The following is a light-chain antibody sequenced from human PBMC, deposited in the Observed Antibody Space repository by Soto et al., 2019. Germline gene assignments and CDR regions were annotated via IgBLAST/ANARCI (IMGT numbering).Light chain of an antibody. CDR3: QQRSNWPPTWT. CDR1: QSVRTY. Sequence: EIVLTQSPATLSLSPGERATLSCRASQSVRTYLAWYQQKPGQAPRLLIYDVSSRATGIPARFSGSGSGTDFTLTISSLEPEDFAVYSCQQRSNWPPTWTFGQWTKVEIK. J-gene: IGKJ1*01. V-gene: IGKV3-11*01. CDR2: DVS.